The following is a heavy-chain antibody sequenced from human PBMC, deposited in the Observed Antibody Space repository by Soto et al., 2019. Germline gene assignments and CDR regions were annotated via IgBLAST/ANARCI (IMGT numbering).Heavy chain of an antibody. V-gene: IGHV4-34*01. D-gene: IGHD3-10*01. Sequence: QVQLQQWGAGLLKPSETLSLTCAVYGGSLSGYYWSWIRQPPGKGLEWIGEINHSGSTNYNPSLKRSVTSSVDTSKNQFSRKLSSVTAADTAVYYCARSGWFGRGDDYWGQGTLVPVSS. CDR2: INHSGST. CDR1: GGSLSGYY. CDR3: ARSGWFGRGDDY. J-gene: IGHJ4*02.